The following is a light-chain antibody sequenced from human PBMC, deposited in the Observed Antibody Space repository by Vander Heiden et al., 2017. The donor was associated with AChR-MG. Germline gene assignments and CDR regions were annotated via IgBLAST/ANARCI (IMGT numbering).Light chain of an antibody. V-gene: IGKV4-1*01. CDR2: WAS. J-gene: IGKJ1*01. CDR1: QSVLHSSNNKNY. Sequence: DIVMTQSPDSLAVSLGERATINCKSSQSVLHSSNNKNYLAWYQQKPGQPPKLLIYWASTRESGVPDRFSGSGSGTDFTLTISSLQAEDVAVYYCHQDDSNPRAFGQGTKVEIK. CDR3: HQDDSNPRA.